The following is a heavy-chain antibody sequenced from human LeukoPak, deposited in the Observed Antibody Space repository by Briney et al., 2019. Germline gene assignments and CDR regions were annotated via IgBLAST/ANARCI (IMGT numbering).Heavy chain of an antibody. CDR2: IYYSGNT. Sequence: SQTLSLTCTVSGGSISSGGYYWSWVRQHPGKGLEWIVYIYYSGNTYYNPSLKSRVTIVVYTSKNNFSLKLSSVTAADTDVYYCARQPIGYCSSTSCYNWFDPWGQGTLVTVSS. J-gene: IGHJ5*02. V-gene: IGHV4-31*03. D-gene: IGHD2-2*01. CDR3: ARQPIGYCSSTSCYNWFDP. CDR1: GGSISSGGYY.